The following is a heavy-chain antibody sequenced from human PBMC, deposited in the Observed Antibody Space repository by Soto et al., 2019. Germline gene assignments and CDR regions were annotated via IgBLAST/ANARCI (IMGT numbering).Heavy chain of an antibody. CDR1: GFTFSSFA. V-gene: IGHV3-23*01. Sequence: HPGGSLRLSCAASGFTFSSFAMSWVRQAPGKGLEWVSGISGSGGTTYYADSVKGRFTISRDNSKNTLYLQMNSLRAEDTAVYYCAKAASLATAKTSGNAFDFWGKGTLVTVS. CDR3: AKAASLATAKTSGNAFDF. CDR2: ISGSGGTT. D-gene: IGHD3-10*01. J-gene: IGHJ4*01.